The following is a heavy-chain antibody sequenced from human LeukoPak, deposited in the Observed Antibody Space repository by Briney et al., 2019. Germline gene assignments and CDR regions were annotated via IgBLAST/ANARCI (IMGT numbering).Heavy chain of an antibody. Sequence: ASVKVSCRASGGTFSSYAISWVRQAPGQGLEWMGRIIPILGIANYAQKFQGRVTITADKSTSTAYMELSSLRSEDTAVYYCARVSVDVATVTSYYFDYWGQGTPVTVSS. D-gene: IGHD4-17*01. V-gene: IGHV1-69*04. CDR2: IIPILGIA. J-gene: IGHJ4*02. CDR1: GGTFSSYA. CDR3: ARVSVDVATVTSYYFDY.